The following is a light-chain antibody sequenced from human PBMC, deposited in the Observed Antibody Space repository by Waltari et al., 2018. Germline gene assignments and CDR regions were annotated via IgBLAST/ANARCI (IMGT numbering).Light chain of an antibody. CDR2: DAS. V-gene: IGKV3-11*01. J-gene: IGKJ3*01. CDR1: QSVSRY. Sequence: EIVLTQSPATLSLSPGERATLSCRASQSVSRYLAWYQQKPGQAPRLLIYDASNRATGSQARFSGSGSGTDFTLTISSLEPEDFAVYYCQRRGHWPPGATFGPGTRVDIK. CDR3: QRRGHWPPGAT.